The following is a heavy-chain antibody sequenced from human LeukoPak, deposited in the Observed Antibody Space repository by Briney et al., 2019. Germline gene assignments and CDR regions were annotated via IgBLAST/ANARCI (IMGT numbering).Heavy chain of an antibody. CDR2: ISYSGST. CDR1: GGSISGYY. Sequence: SETLSLTCTVSGGSISGYYWSWIRQPPGKRLEWIGYISYSGSTNYNPSLKSRVTISVDTSKNRFSLKLSSVTAADTAVYYCARGGDGYFDYWGQGTLVTVSS. V-gene: IGHV4-59*01. D-gene: IGHD5-24*01. CDR3: ARGGDGYFDY. J-gene: IGHJ4*02.